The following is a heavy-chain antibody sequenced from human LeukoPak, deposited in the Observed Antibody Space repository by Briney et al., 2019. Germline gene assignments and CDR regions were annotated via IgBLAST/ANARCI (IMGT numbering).Heavy chain of an antibody. CDR3: AKDRQGVTTVTDYYYYMDV. D-gene: IGHD4-17*01. V-gene: IGHV3-23*01. J-gene: IGHJ6*03. CDR1: GFTFSAYW. CDR2: IIGSGVGT. Sequence: PGGSLRLSCAASGFTFSAYWMYWVRQAPGKGLEWVSGIIGSGVGTFYADSVKGRFTISRDNSKNTLYLQINSLRAEDTAVYYCAKDRQGVTTVTDYYYYMDVWGKGTTVTVSS.